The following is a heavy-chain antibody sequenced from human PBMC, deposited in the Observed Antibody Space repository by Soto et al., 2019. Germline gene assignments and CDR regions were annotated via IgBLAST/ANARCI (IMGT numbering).Heavy chain of an antibody. CDR2: IYYSGST. CDR3: ARVELTENYYMDV. CDR1: GGSISSGGYY. Sequence: SETLSLTCTVSGGSISSGGYYWSWIRHHPGKGLEWIGYIYYSGSTYYNPSLKSRVTISVDTSKNQFSLKLSSVTAADTAVYYCARVELTENYYMDVWGKGTTVTVSS. V-gene: IGHV4-31*03. J-gene: IGHJ6*03. D-gene: IGHD1-26*01.